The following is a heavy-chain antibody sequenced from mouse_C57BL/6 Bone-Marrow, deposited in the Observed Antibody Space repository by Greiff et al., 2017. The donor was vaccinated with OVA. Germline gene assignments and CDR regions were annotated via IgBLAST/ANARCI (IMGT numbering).Heavy chain of an antibody. CDR3: ARRAYYYGSSPYYAMDY. CDR2: ISSGSSTI. J-gene: IGHJ4*01. Sequence: EVKVVESGGGLVKPGGSLKLSCAASGFTFSDYGMHWVRQAPEKGLEWVAYISSGSSTIYYADTVKGRFTISRDNAKNTLFLQMTSLRSEDTAMYYCARRAYYYGSSPYYAMDYWGQGTSVTVSS. D-gene: IGHD1-1*01. CDR1: GFTFSDYG. V-gene: IGHV5-17*01.